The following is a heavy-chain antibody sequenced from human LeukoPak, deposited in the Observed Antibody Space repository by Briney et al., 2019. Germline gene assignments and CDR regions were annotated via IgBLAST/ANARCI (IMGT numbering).Heavy chain of an antibody. Sequence: ASVKVSCKVSGYTLTELSMHWVRQTPGKGLEWMGGFDPEDGETIYAQKFQGRVTMTEDTSTDTAYMELSSLRSEDTAVYYCATDPCYYDSSGYCHGDYWGQGTLVTASS. D-gene: IGHD3-22*01. CDR3: ATDPCYYDSSGYCHGDY. CDR2: FDPEDGET. J-gene: IGHJ4*02. V-gene: IGHV1-24*01. CDR1: GYTLTELS.